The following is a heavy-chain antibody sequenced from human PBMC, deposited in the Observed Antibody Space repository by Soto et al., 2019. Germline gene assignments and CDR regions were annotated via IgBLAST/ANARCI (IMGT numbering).Heavy chain of an antibody. V-gene: IGHV2-5*02. D-gene: IGHD2-21*02. CDR3: AHADPKRVTAGGHGAVDF. Sequence: QITLKESGPTLVKPTQTLTLTCTVSGFSISSSGEGVGWIRQPPGKALEWLALIYWDDDKRYSPSLKSRLTSTKDTSKNHADLTLTTTDPVNTATSSGAHADPKRVTAGGHGAVDFWGQGTLVTVSS. CDR1: GFSISSSGEG. CDR2: IYWDDDK. J-gene: IGHJ4*02.